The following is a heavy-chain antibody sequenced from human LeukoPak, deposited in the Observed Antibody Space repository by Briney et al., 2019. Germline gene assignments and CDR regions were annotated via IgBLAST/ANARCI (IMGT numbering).Heavy chain of an antibody. D-gene: IGHD2-15*01. Sequence: GRSLRLSCAASGFTFSSYAMHWVRQAPGKGLEWVAVISYDGSNKYYADSVKGRFTISRDNSKNTLYLQMNSLRAEDTAVYYCATGIGYCSGGSCRDYFDYWGQGTLVTVSS. CDR1: GFTFSSYA. CDR2: ISYDGSNK. J-gene: IGHJ4*02. V-gene: IGHV3-30*04. CDR3: ATGIGYCSGGSCRDYFDY.